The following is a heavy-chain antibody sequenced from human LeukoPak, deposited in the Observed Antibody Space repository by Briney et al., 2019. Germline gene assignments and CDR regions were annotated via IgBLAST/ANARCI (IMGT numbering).Heavy chain of an antibody. CDR2: TSHDEGNK. J-gene: IGHJ4*02. CDR3: AKDEFGTFDY. Sequence: PGRSLRLSCAASGFTFSNSPMHWVRQAPGKGLEWVAVTSHDEGNKYYADSVKGRFTISRDNSKNTLYLQMNSLKPEDTAVYYCAKDEFGTFDYWGQGTLVTVSS. CDR1: GFTFSNSP. V-gene: IGHV3-30-3*01. D-gene: IGHD3-10*01.